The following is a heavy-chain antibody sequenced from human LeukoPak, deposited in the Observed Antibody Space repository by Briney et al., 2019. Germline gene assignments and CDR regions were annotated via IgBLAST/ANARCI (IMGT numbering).Heavy chain of an antibody. J-gene: IGHJ4*02. CDR2: IYYSGSA. D-gene: IGHD6-19*01. V-gene: IGHV4-59*08. Sequence: SETLSLTCTVSGGSISSYYWSWIRQPPGKGLEWIGCIYYSGSANYNPSLKSRVTISVDTSKNQFSLKLNSVTAADTAVYYCATTENSSGWFAYWGQGTLVTVSS. CDR1: GGSISSYY. CDR3: ATTENSSGWFAY.